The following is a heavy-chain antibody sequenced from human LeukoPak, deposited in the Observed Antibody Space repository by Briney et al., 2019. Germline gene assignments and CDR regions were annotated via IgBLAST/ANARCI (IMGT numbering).Heavy chain of an antibody. CDR3: ARALSSTRTLDV. CDR1: GGSFSGYY. V-gene: IGHV4-34*01. J-gene: IGHJ6*04. Sequence: SETLSLTCAVYGGSFSGYYWSWIRQLPGKGLEWIGEINHSGSTNYNPSLKSRVTISVDTSKNQFSLKLSSVTAADTAVYYCARALSSTRTLDVWGKGTTVTVSS. D-gene: IGHD2-2*01. CDR2: INHSGST.